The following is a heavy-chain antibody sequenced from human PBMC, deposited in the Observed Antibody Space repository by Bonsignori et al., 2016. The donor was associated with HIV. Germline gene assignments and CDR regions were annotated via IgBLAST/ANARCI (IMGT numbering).Heavy chain of an antibody. Sequence: WIRQPPGKGLEWVANINQDGSEKYYVDSVKGRFTISRDNPENSLFLQLDSLRAEDTAVYYCARAAIQLPYVYWGQGTLVTVSS. CDR3: ARAAIQLPYVY. CDR2: INQDGSEK. J-gene: IGHJ4*02. D-gene: IGHD1-1*01. V-gene: IGHV3-7*03.